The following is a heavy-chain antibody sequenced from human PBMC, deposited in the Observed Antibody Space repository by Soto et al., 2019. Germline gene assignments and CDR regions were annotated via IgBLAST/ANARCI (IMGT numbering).Heavy chain of an antibody. CDR3: ARVGGQLVPGFDY. D-gene: IGHD6-6*01. CDR2: ISSSSSYI. Sequence: EVPLVESGGVLVKPGGSLRLSCAASGFTFSSYSMNWVRQAPGKGLEWVSSISSSSSYIYYADSVKGRFTISRDNAKHSLYLQMNSLRAEYTAVYYCARVGGQLVPGFDYWGQGTLVTVSS. CDR1: GFTFSSYS. J-gene: IGHJ4*02. V-gene: IGHV3-21*01.